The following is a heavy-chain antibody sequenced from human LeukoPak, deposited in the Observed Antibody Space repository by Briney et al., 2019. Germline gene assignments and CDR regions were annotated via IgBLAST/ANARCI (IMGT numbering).Heavy chain of an antibody. J-gene: IGHJ4*02. V-gene: IGHV4-30-2*02. CDR2: IYHSGST. CDR3: AKGRKDFDTNLGPFDS. Sequence: NPSQTLSLTCAVSGGSISSGGYSWSWIRQPPGKGLEWIGYIYHSGSTYYNPSLKSRVTISVGTSKTQFSLKVTSVTTADTAVYYCAKGRKDFDTNLGPFDSWGQGILVTVSS. D-gene: IGHD3-9*01. CDR1: GGSISSGGYS.